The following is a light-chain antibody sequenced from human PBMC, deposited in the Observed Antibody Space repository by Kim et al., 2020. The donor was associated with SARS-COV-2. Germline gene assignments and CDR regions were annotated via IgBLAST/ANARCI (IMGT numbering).Light chain of an antibody. J-gene: IGKJ4*01. V-gene: IGKV4-1*01. Sequence: ATINCKSSQSVLYSSNNKNYLAWYQQKPGQPPELLICWASTRESGVPDRFSGSGSGTDFTLTISSLQAGDVAVYYCQQYYSTPLTFGGGTKVDIK. CDR2: WAS. CDR3: QQYYSTPLT. CDR1: QSVLYSSNNKNY.